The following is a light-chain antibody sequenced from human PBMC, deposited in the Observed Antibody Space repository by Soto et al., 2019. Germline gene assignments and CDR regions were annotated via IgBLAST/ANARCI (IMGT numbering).Light chain of an antibody. Sequence: EIVLTQSPGTLSLSPGERATLSCRASQSVSSSYLAWYQQKPGQAPRLLIYGASSRATGIPDRFSGSGSGTDFTLTISRLEPEHFAVYYCQQYGSSPRTFGQGTKVEIK. V-gene: IGKV3-20*01. J-gene: IGKJ1*01. CDR2: GAS. CDR3: QQYGSSPRT. CDR1: QSVSSSY.